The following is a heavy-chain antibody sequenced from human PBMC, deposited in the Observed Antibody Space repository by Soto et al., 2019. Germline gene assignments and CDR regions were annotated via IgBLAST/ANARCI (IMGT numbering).Heavy chain of an antibody. CDR3: ARLPRDCNKTSCYYADH. Sequence: GESLKISCRGSGYDFNTNWFGWVRQLPGRGLEWVGIMCPGDSDTRLHPSLQGHVTLSADVTVSTAFLQWRTLKTSDSGMYFCARLPRDCNKTSCYYADHWGQGTSVTVSS. D-gene: IGHD3-22*01. CDR2: MCPGDSDT. CDR1: GYDFNTNW. V-gene: IGHV5-51*01. J-gene: IGHJ4*02.